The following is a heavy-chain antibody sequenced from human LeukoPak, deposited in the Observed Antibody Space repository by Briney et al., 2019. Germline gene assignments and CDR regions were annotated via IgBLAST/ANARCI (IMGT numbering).Heavy chain of an antibody. J-gene: IGHJ4*02. V-gene: IGHV3-23*01. CDR2: ITGSGGTT. CDR1: GFTFRSYA. Sequence: GGSLRLSCAAPGFTFRSYAMSRVRQAPGKGPDWVSTITGSGGTTYYADSADSVKGRLTISRDNSKNTLYLQMNSLTAEDTAVYYCAKLRGYTAYDSDYFDYWGQGTLVTVSS. CDR3: AKLRGYTAYDSDYFDY. D-gene: IGHD5-12*01.